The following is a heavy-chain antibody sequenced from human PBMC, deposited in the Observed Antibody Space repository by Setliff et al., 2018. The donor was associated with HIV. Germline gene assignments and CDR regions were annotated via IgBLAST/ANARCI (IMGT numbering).Heavy chain of an antibody. J-gene: IGHJ1*01. D-gene: IGHD3-10*01. CDR3: ARSRVRGVKSVVTVVAKYFPH. V-gene: IGHV4-34*01. Sequence: PSETLSLTCAVYGGSFSGYYWSWIRQPPGKGLEWIGEINHSGSTNYNPSLKSRLTIPVDTSKNQFSLKLSSVTAADTAIYYCARSRVRGVKSVVTVVAKYFPHWGQGTLVTVSS. CDR2: INHSGST. CDR1: GGSFSGYY.